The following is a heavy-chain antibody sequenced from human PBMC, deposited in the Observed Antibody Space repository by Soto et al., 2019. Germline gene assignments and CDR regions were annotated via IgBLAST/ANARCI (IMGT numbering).Heavy chain of an antibody. CDR3: AKEMVVPAAIDYYYYYMDV. J-gene: IGHJ6*03. D-gene: IGHD2-2*02. CDR2: ISYVGSNK. V-gene: IGHV3-30*18. Sequence: QVQLVESGGGVVQPGRSLRLSCAASGFTFSSYGMHWVRQAPGKGLEWVAVISYVGSNKYYADSVKGRFTISRENSKNTVYLQMNSLRAEDTAVDYCAKEMVVPAAIDYYYYYMDVWGKGTTVTVSS. CDR1: GFTFSSYG.